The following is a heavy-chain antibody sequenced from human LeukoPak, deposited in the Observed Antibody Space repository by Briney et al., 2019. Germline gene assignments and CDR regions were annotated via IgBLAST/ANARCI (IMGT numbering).Heavy chain of an antibody. V-gene: IGHV3-74*01. D-gene: IGHD5-12*01. CDR1: GFTFSSYW. CDR3: ARDLYSGYVALDY. J-gene: IGHJ4*02. CDR2: INSDGSGP. Sequence: GGSLRLSCAASGFTFSSYWMHWVRQAPGKGLVWVSRINSDGSGPTYADSVKGRFTISRDNAKNSLYLQMNSLRAEDTAVYYCARDLYSGYVALDYWGQGTLVTVSS.